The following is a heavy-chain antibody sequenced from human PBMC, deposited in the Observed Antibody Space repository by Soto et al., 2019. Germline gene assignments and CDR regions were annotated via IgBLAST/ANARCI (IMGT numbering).Heavy chain of an antibody. CDR2: IRSKAKDYAT. CDR3: AIEGAVFGQ. V-gene: IGHV3-73*01. J-gene: IGHJ4*02. CDR1: GFNFSVSS. Sequence: EVQLVESGGGLVQPGGSVKLSCAASGFNFSVSSMHWVRQASGKGLEWVGRIRSKAKDYATAYAESVKGRFAISRDDLKNTMYLQMSSLRTEDTAMYYCAIEGAVFGQWGQGTMVTVSS. D-gene: IGHD1-26*01.